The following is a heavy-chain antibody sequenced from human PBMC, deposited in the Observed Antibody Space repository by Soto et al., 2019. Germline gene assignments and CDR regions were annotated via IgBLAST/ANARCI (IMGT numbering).Heavy chain of an antibody. CDR3: ARAFTSMVLFDY. V-gene: IGHV4-30-2*01. D-gene: IGHD5-18*01. J-gene: IGHJ4*02. CDR1: GGSISSGGYS. CDR2: LYYGGTT. Sequence: PSETLSLTCAVSGGSISSGGYSWSWIRQPPGQGLEWIGYLYYGGTTYSNPSLKSRVSISGDWSKNQFSLKLNSVTAADTAVYYCARAFTSMVLFDYWGPGTLVTVSS.